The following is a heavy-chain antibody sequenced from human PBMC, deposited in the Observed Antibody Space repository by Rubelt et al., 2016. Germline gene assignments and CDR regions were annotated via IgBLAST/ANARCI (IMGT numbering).Heavy chain of an antibody. J-gene: IGHJ4*02. CDR3: ARGSPAVRGSDYYINF. CDR2: MKEDGSGE. D-gene: IGHD2-2*01. V-gene: IGHV3-7*01. CDR1: GFTSSRYW. Sequence: DAQLVESGGGLVQPGGSLRLSCAMSGFTSSRYWMTWIRQAPGKGLEWLASMKEDGSGENYVDSVKGRFTMSRDNAKNSLYVQMNNLRAEDTAVYYCARGSPAVRGSDYYINFWGQGTLVTVSS.